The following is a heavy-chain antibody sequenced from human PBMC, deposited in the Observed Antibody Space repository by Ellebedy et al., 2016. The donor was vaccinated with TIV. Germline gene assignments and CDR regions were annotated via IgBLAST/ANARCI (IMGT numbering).Heavy chain of an antibody. CDR1: GFTFSDHY. CDR3: ARARNLGGSWSFDY. CDR2: TRHKANSYTT. D-gene: IGHD1-26*01. V-gene: IGHV3-72*01. J-gene: IGHJ4*02. Sequence: GGSLRLXXAASGFTFSDHYMDWVRQAPGKGLEWVVRTRHKANSYTTEYAASVKGRFTISRDDSKNSLYLQMSSLKTEDTAVYYCARARNLGGSWSFDYWGQGTLVTVSS.